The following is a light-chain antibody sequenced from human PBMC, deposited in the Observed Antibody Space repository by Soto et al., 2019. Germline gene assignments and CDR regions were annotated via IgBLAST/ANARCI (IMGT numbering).Light chain of an antibody. CDR1: QSVSSS. CDR3: QQYVHWPPGA. Sequence: EIVVTQSPATRSVSPGERVTRSCRASQSVSSSLAWYQQRPGQAPRLLIYDTSTRAAGIAARFSGSGSGTEFTLTISSLQSEDSAVYYCQQYVHWPPGAFGQGTKVDIK. J-gene: IGKJ1*01. CDR2: DTS. V-gene: IGKV3-15*01.